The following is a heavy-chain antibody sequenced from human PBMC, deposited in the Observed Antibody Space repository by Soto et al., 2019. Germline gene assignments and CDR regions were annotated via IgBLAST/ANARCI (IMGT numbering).Heavy chain of an antibody. J-gene: IGHJ4*02. CDR1: GGSISSFY. Sequence: KPSETLSLTCTVSGGSISSFYWSWIRQPPGKGLEWIGYIYYSGSTSYNPSLKSRLSISVDTPKNQFSLRLTSVTAADTAVYYCAREDSSGYKFFDNWGQGTLVTVSS. D-gene: IGHD3-22*01. CDR2: IYYSGST. CDR3: AREDSSGYKFFDN. V-gene: IGHV4-59*01.